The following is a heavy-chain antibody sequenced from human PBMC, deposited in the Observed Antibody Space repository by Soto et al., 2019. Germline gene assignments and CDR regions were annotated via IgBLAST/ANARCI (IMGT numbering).Heavy chain of an antibody. D-gene: IGHD4-17*01. J-gene: IGHJ6*02. CDR1: GYTFTSYY. CDR3: AAAGYGDYGYYYYGMDV. V-gene: IGHV1-46*01. CDR2: INPSGGST. Sequence: ASVKVSCKASGYTFTSYYMHWVRQAPGQGLEWMGIINPSGGSTSYAQKFQGRVTMTRDTSTSTVYMELSSLRSEDTAVYYCAAAGYGDYGYYYYGMDVWGQGTTVTVS.